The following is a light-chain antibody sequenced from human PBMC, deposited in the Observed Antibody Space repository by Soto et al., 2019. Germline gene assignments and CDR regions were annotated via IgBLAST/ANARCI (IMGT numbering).Light chain of an antibody. CDR2: DVI. V-gene: IGLV2-11*01. CDR1: SSDVGGSNL. CDR3: CSYAGNSLWV. Sequence: QSALTQPRSVSGSPGQSGTISCTGTSSDVGGSNLVSWYQQHAGRAPKLVIYDVIKRPSGVPDRFSGSKSGNTASLTISGLQVEDEADYYCCSYAGNSLWVFGGGTKLTVL. J-gene: IGLJ3*02.